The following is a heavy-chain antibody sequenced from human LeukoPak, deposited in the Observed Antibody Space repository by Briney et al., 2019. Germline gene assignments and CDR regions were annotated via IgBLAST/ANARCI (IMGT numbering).Heavy chain of an antibody. V-gene: IGHV3-21*04. CDR2: ISSSSSYI. D-gene: IGHD3-10*01. Sequence: GGSLRLSCAASGFTFSSYSMNWVRQAPGKGLEWVSSISSSSSYIYYADSVKGRFTISRDNSKNTLYLQMNSLRAEDTAVYYCAKELWFGELYYFDYWGQGTLVTVSS. CDR1: GFTFSSYS. CDR3: AKELWFGELYYFDY. J-gene: IGHJ4*02.